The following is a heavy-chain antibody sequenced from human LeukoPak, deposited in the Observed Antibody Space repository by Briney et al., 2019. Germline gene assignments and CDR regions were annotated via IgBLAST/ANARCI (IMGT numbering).Heavy chain of an antibody. Sequence: PGGSLRLSCEVSGFTFNSYWMNWVRQVPGKGPVWVSRINYDGSSTNYADSVKGRFTISRDNAKNTAYLQMNSLKTEDTAVYYCSRHEALPGDYWGQGTLVTVSS. D-gene: IGHD5-24*01. CDR1: GFTFNSYW. CDR2: INYDGSST. V-gene: IGHV3-74*01. CDR3: SRHEALPGDY. J-gene: IGHJ4*02.